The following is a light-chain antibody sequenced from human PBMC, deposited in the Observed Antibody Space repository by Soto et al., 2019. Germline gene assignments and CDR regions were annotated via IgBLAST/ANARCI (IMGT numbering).Light chain of an antibody. J-gene: IGLJ1*01. V-gene: IGLV2-11*01. Sequence: VLTQPRSVSGSPGQSVTISCTGTSSDVGAYKYVSWYQQHPGKAPKLMIYNGNTRPSGVPDRFSGSKSGDTASLTISGLQAEDDADYYCCSFAGSYTSYVFGTGTKVTVL. CDR1: SSDVGAYKY. CDR3: CSFAGSYTSYV. CDR2: NGN.